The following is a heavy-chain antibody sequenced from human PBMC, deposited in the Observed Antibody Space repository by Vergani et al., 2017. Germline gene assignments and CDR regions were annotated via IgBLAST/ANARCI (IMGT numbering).Heavy chain of an antibody. D-gene: IGHD3-3*01. J-gene: IGHJ4*02. CDR3: ARALSGQDDY. Sequence: QVQLVQSGAEVKKPGSSVKVSCKASGGTFSSYTISWVRQAPGQGLEWMGIINPSGGSTSYAQKFQGRVTMTRDTSTSTVYMELSSLRSEDTAVYYCARALSGQDDYWGQGTLVTVSS. V-gene: IGHV1-46*01. CDR1: GGTFSSYT. CDR2: INPSGGST.